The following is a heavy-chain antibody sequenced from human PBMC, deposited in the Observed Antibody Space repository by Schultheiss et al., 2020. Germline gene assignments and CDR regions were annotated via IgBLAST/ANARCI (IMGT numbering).Heavy chain of an antibody. D-gene: IGHD4-17*01. Sequence: SETLSLTCAVSGGSISSINWWSWVRQPPGKGLEWIGEIYHSGSTNYNPSLKSRVTISVDKSKNQFSLKLSSVTAADTAVYYCARRPGDYVLFDYWGQGTLVTVSS. J-gene: IGHJ4*02. CDR1: GGSISSINW. V-gene: IGHV4-4*02. CDR3: ARRPGDYVLFDY. CDR2: IYHSGST.